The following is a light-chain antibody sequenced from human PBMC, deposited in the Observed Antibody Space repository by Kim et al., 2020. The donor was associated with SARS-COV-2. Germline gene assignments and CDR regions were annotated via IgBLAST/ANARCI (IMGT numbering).Light chain of an antibody. CDR1: SGHSSYA. CDR2: LNSDGSH. V-gene: IGLV4-69*01. J-gene: IGLJ2*01. CDR3: QTWGTVV. Sequence: GASVELTCPVSSGHSSYAIAWHQQQPEKGPRYLMKLNSDGSHSKGDGIPDRFSGSSSGAERYLTISSLQSEDGADYYCQTWGTVVFGGGTQLTVL.